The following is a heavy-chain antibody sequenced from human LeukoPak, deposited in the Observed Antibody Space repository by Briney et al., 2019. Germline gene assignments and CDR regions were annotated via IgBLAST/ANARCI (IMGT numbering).Heavy chain of an antibody. J-gene: IGHJ2*01. CDR1: GFTFSSYG. Sequence: GGSLRLSCAASGFTFSSYGMHWVRQAPGKGLEWVAFIRYDGSNKYYADSVKGRFTISRDNSKNTLYLQMNSLRAEDTAVYYCARSLSGLLAYFDLWGRGTLVTVSS. CDR2: IRYDGSNK. V-gene: IGHV3-30*02. D-gene: IGHD1-26*01. CDR3: ARSLSGLLAYFDL.